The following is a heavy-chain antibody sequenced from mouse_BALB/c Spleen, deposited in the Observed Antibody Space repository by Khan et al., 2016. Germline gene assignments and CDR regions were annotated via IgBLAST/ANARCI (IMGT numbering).Heavy chain of an antibody. CDR3: AKGYDGYYDDY. D-gene: IGHD2-3*01. Sequence: QIQLVQSGPELKKPGETVKISCKASGYTFTDYSMHWVKQAPGKGLKWMGWINTETGEPTYADDFKGRFAFSLETSASTAYLQINNLKNEDTATYCCAKGYDGYYDDYWGQGTTLTVSS. V-gene: IGHV9-2-1*01. J-gene: IGHJ2*01. CDR1: GYTFTDYS. CDR2: INTETGEP.